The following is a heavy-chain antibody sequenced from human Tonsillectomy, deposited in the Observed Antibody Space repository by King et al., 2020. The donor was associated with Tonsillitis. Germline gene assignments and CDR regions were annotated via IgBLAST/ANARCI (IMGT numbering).Heavy chain of an antibody. CDR3: ARGRNYYDMSGPPGDWFDP. CDR1: GGSISSGGYY. Sequence: VQLQESGPGLVKPSQTLSLTCTVSGGSISSGGYYWSWIRQHPGKGLEWIGSLYYSGSTYYNPSLKSLVIISVDTSKNQFSLRLTSVTAADTAVYYCARGRNYYDMSGPPGDWFDPWGQGILVTVSS. D-gene: IGHD3-22*01. J-gene: IGHJ5*02. V-gene: IGHV4-31*01. CDR2: LYYSGST.